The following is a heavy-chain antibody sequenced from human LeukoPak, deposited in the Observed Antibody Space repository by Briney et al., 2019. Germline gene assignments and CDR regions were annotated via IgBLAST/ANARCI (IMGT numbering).Heavy chain of an antibody. CDR3: ARNESVLGTTGLNDFFND. J-gene: IGHJ4*02. Sequence: SETLSLTCTVSSGSISSYYWSWIRQPPGKGLEWIGSIYYSGSTYYNPSFKSRVTISVDTSRNQFSLQLSYVTAADTAVYYCARNESVLGTTGLNDFFNDWGQGSLVTVSS. D-gene: IGHD1-26*01. V-gene: IGHV4-39*01. CDR2: IYYSGST. CDR1: SGSISSYY.